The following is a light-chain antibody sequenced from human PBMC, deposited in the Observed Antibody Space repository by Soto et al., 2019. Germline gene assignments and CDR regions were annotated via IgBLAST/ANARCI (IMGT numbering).Light chain of an antibody. CDR3: QQYGSSSWT. CDR1: HSVSSSY. CDR2: GAS. J-gene: IGKJ1*01. V-gene: IGKV3-20*01. Sequence: TKCPVPLTVSPGARAALSGRASHSVSSSYLAWYQQKLGQAPSLLIYGASSRATGITDRFSGSGSGTDFTLTISRLEPDDFAVYYCQQYGSSSWTFGQGTKVDIK.